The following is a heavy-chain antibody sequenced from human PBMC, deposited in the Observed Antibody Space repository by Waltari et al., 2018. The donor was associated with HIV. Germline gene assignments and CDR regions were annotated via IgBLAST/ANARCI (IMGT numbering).Heavy chain of an antibody. D-gene: IGHD1-26*01. Sequence: EVQLVESGGGLVQPGGSLRLSCAASGFTFSSYAMSWVRQAPGKGLEWVSGISGSGDSTYYADSVKGRFTISRDNSKNTLYLQMNSLRAEDTAVYYCAKAPFSGSAPFDYWGQGTLVTVSS. CDR3: AKAPFSGSAPFDY. CDR2: ISGSGDST. J-gene: IGHJ4*02. V-gene: IGHV3-23*04. CDR1: GFTFSSYA.